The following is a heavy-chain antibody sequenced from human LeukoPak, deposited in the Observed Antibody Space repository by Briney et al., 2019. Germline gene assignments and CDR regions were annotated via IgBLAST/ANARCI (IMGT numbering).Heavy chain of an antibody. CDR3: ARDYCSAGSCVGLDY. V-gene: IGHV3-74*01. CDR1: GFTFSSYW. CDR2: INSDGSST. J-gene: IGHJ4*02. D-gene: IGHD2-15*01. Sequence: GGSLRLSCAASGFTFSSYWMHWVRQAPGKGLLWVSRINSDGSSTTYADSVEGRLTISRDNAKSTLYLQMSSLRAEDTAVYYCARDYCSAGSCVGLDYWGQGTQVTVSS.